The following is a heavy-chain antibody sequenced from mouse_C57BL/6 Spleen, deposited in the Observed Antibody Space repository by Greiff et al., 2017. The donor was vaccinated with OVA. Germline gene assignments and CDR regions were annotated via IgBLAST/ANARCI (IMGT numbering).Heavy chain of an antibody. D-gene: IGHD2-5*01. CDR3: ARWISKGDYYAMDY. J-gene: IGHJ4*01. CDR2: IYPGSGST. CDR1: GYTFTSYW. Sequence: VQLQQPGAELVKPGASVKMSCKASGYTFTSYWITWVKQRPGQGLEWIGDIYPGSGSTNYNEKFKSKATLTVDTSSSTAYMQLSSLTSGDSAVYYCARWISKGDYYAMDYWGQGTSVTVSS. V-gene: IGHV1-55*01.